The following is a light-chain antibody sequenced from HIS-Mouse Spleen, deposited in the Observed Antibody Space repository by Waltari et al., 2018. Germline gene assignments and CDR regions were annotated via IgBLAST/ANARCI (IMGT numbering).Light chain of an antibody. CDR1: KSVLYSSNNKNY. CDR2: WAS. J-gene: IGKJ4*01. V-gene: IGKV4-1*01. CDR3: QQYYSTPLT. Sequence: DIVMTQSPDSLAVSPGERATINCKSRKSVLYSSNNKNYLAWYQQKPGQPPKLLIYWASTRESGVPDRFSGSGSGTDFTLTISSLQAEDVAVYYCQQYYSTPLTFGGGTKVEIK.